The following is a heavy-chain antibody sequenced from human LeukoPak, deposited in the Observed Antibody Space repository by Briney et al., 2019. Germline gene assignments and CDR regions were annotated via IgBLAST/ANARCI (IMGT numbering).Heavy chain of an antibody. V-gene: IGHV3-7*01. D-gene: IGHD6-13*01. J-gene: IGHJ4*02. CDR2: IKQGGSEE. Sequence: PGGSLRLSCVASGFTFSDSWMAWARQAPGKGLEWVANIKQGGSEEYYVGSVKGRFTISRDNAKNSLYLQMNSLRVEDTAQYYCARSAAGFDHWGQGTLVTVSS. CDR3: ARSAAGFDH. CDR1: GFTFSDSW.